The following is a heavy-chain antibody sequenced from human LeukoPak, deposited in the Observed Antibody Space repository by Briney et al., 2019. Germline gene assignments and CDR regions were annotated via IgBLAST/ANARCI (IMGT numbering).Heavy chain of an antibody. CDR1: GFTFSSYG. Sequence: GGSLRLSCAASGFTFSSYGMHWVRQAPGKGLEWVAFIRYDGSNKYYADSVKGRFTISRDNSKNTLYLQMNSLRAEDTAVFYCAKERGRGYSYNFDYWGQGTLVTVSS. CDR3: AKERGRGYSYNFDY. D-gene: IGHD5-18*01. V-gene: IGHV3-30*02. J-gene: IGHJ4*02. CDR2: IRYDGSNK.